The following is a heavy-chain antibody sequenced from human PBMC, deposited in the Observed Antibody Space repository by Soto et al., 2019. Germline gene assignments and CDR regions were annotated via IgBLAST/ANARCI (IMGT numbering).Heavy chain of an antibody. CDR3: ATRREYSGYEIDY. V-gene: IGHV1-8*01. Sequence: ASVKVSCKASGYSFTSYDINWVRQATGQGLEWMGWMNPNSGNTGYAQKFQGRVTMTRNTSISTAYMELSSLRSEDTAVYYCATRREYSGYEIDYWGQGTLVTVSS. D-gene: IGHD5-12*01. CDR2: MNPNSGNT. CDR1: GYSFTSYD. J-gene: IGHJ4*02.